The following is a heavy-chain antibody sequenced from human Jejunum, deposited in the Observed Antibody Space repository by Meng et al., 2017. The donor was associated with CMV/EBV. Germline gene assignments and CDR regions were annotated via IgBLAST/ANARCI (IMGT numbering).Heavy chain of an antibody. D-gene: IGHD4-11*01. Sequence: SGFTFSNFAMSWVRQAPGKGLEWVFAITGSGGSTYYADSVKGRFTISRDNSKNTLYLQMNSLRAEDTAVYYCTRADSSNYGPLFDYWGQGTLVTVSS. CDR3: TRADSSNYGPLFDY. V-gene: IGHV3-23*01. CDR2: ITGSGGST. J-gene: IGHJ4*02. CDR1: GFTFSNFA.